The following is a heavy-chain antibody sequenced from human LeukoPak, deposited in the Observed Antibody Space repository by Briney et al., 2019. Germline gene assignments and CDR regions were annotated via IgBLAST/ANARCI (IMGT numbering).Heavy chain of an antibody. CDR3: ARRGYSSSPKTDAFDI. CDR2: IYPDDSET. D-gene: IGHD6-6*01. J-gene: IGHJ3*02. Sequence: GESLKISCKASGYRFTTDYIGWVRQMPGKGLEWMGIIYPDDSETNYSPSFQGQVSMSVDKSITTAYLQWSSLKASDTAIYYCARRGYSSSPKTDAFDIWGQGTMVTVSS. V-gene: IGHV5-51*01. CDR1: GYRFTTDY.